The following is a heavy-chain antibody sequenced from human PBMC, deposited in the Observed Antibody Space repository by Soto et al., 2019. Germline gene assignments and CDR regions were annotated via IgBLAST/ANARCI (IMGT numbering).Heavy chain of an antibody. CDR2: IYTSGST. V-gene: IGHV4-4*07. D-gene: IGHD2-2*02. J-gene: IGHJ6*02. CDR1: GGSISSYY. CDR3: ARERVVITADIQDYYYGMEV. Sequence: SETLSLTCTVSGGSISSYYWNWIRQPAGKGLEWIGRIYTSGSTNYNPSLKSRVTMSVDTSKNQFSLRMSSVTAADTAVYYCARERVVITADIQDYYYGMEVWGQGTTVTVS.